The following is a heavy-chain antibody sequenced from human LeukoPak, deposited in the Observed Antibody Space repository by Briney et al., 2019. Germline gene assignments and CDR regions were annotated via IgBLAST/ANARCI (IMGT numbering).Heavy chain of an antibody. J-gene: IGHJ3*02. V-gene: IGHV3-23*01. CDR3: AKSLFTSATGTGRAFHI. Sequence: GGPLRLTCAASGFTFSSYAMSWVRQAPGRGLEWVSAISASGDVTFHADSVRGRFTISRDNSKSTLFLQMNDLRVEDTAKFYCAKSLFTSATGTGRAFHIWGQGTMVSVSS. CDR1: GFTFSSYA. CDR2: ISASGDVT. D-gene: IGHD1-1*01.